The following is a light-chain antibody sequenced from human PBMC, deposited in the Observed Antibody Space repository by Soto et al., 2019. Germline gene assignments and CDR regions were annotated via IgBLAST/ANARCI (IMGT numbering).Light chain of an antibody. CDR3: MQSTQLPPT. CDR1: EILLHITGETF. CDR2: EVS. V-gene: IGKV2D-29*02. Sequence: ILLSQPPLSLSVAPGQPSSIGCSSIEILLHITGETFLFWYLQKPGQSPQLLIYEVSTRVSGVPDRFSGSGSGTDFTLEISRVETDDVGIYYCMQSTQLPPTFGQGTRLEFK. J-gene: IGKJ5*01.